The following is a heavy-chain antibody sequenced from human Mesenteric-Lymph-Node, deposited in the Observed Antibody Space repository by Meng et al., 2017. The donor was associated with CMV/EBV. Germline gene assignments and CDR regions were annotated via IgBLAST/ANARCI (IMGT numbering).Heavy chain of an antibody. D-gene: IGHD4-17*01. CDR1: GFTFSRYT. J-gene: IGHJ4*02. CDR3: AREKRFTTYFDS. CDR2: ISDSSGYI. Sequence: GESLKISCAASGFTFSRYTLTWVRQAPGKGLEWVSSISDSSGYISYADSVKGRFTISRDNAKNSLYLQMNSLRAEDTAVYYCAREKRFTTYFDSWGRGTLVTVSS. V-gene: IGHV3-21*01.